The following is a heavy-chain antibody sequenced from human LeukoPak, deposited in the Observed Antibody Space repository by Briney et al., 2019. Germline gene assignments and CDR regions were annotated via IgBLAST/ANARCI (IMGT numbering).Heavy chain of an antibody. D-gene: IGHD2-2*01. CDR1: GGTFSSYA. J-gene: IGHJ4*02. CDR2: IIPIFGTA. V-gene: IGHV1-69*06. CDR3: ARGGVVPAAMIFSAFDY. Sequence: SVKVSCKASGGTFSSYAISWVRQAPGQGLEWMGGIIPIFGTANYAQKFQGRVTITADKSTSTAYMELSSLRSEDTAVYYCARGGVVPAAMIFSAFDYWGQGTLVTASS.